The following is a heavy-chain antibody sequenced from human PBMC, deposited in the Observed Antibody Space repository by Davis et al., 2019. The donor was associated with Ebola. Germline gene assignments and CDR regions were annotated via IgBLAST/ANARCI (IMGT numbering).Heavy chain of an antibody. Sequence: ASVKVSCKASGYTFTNYYMHWVRQAPGQGLEWMGMINPNDGRTIYAQKFQGRVTMTTDSSTSTAYMELRGLTYDDTAVYFCARTSIVGTTTAASDIWGQGTLITVSS. J-gene: IGHJ3*02. V-gene: IGHV1-46*01. CDR1: GYTFTNYY. D-gene: IGHD1-26*01. CDR3: ARTSIVGTTTAASDI. CDR2: INPNDGRT.